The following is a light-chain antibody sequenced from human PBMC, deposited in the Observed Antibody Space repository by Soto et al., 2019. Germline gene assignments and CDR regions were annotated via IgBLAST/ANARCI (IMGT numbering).Light chain of an antibody. Sequence: QSALTQPASVSGSPGQSITISCTGTSSDVGGYNYVFWYQQQPGKAPKLMIYEVSNRPSGVSNRVSGSKSGNTASLTISGLQAEEEADYYCSSYTSSSTLVVFGGGTKLTVL. CDR1: SSDVGGYNY. CDR2: EVS. V-gene: IGLV2-14*01. CDR3: SSYTSSSTLVV. J-gene: IGLJ2*01.